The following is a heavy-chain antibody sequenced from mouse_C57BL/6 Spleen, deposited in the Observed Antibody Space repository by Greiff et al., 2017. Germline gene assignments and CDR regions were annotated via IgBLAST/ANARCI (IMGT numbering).Heavy chain of an antibody. V-gene: IGHV1-64*01. D-gene: IGHD3-1*01. J-gene: IGHJ4*01. Sequence: QVQLQQPGAELVKPGASVKLSCKASGYTFTSYWMHWVKQRPGQGLEWIGMIHPNSGSTNYNEKFKSKATLTVDKSSSPAYMQLSSLTSEDSAVYYCASEGLPYYAMDYWGQGTSVTVSS. CDR3: ASEGLPYYAMDY. CDR1: GYTFTSYW. CDR2: IHPNSGST.